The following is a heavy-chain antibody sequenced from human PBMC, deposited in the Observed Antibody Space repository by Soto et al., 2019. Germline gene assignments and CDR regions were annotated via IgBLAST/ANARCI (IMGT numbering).Heavy chain of an antibody. CDR2: ISNSGGST. CDR1: GFTFSSYA. CDR3: AKGYGSGSYPDFDY. V-gene: IGHV3-23*01. D-gene: IGHD3-10*01. J-gene: IGHJ4*02. Sequence: EVQLSDSGGGLVQPGGSLRLSCAASGFTFSSYAMSWVRQAPGKGLEWVSGISNSGGSTYYADSVKGRFTISRDNSKNTLYQQMNSLRAEDTAVYYCAKGYGSGSYPDFDYWGQGTLVTVSS.